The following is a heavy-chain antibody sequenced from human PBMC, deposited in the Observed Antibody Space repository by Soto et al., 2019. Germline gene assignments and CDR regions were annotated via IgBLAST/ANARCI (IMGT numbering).Heavy chain of an antibody. D-gene: IGHD3-3*01. CDR3: ALQPEGEVATIFGAFDI. CDR1: GGTFSSYA. CDR2: IIPIFGTA. J-gene: IGHJ3*02. Sequence: GASVKVSCKASGGTFSSYAISWVRQAPGQGLEWMGGIIPIFGTANYAQKFQGRVTITADESTSTTYMELSSLRSEDTAVYYCALQPEGEVATIFGAFDIWGQGTMVTVSS. V-gene: IGHV1-69*13.